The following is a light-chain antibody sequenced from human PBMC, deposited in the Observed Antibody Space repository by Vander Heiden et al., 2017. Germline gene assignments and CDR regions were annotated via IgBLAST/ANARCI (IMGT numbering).Light chain of an antibody. Sequence: DIVLTQSPATLSLSPGERATLSCRASQSVSSYLAWYQQKPGQAPRLLIYDASNRATGIPARFSGSGSGTDFTLTISSLEPEDFAVYYCQQRSKWPPETFGQGTKVEIK. CDR1: QSVSSY. CDR3: QQRSKWPPET. V-gene: IGKV3-11*01. CDR2: DAS. J-gene: IGKJ1*01.